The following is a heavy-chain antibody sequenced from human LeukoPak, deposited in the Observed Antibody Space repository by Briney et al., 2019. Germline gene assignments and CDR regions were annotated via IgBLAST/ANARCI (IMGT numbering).Heavy chain of an antibody. D-gene: IGHD3-3*01. CDR3: ARAPSRITIFGVVIRHADYFDY. Sequence: ASVKVSCKASGYTFTSYYMHWVRQAPGQGLEWMGIINPGGGSTSYAQKFEGRVTMTRDTSTNTVYMELSSLRSEDTAVYYCARAPSRITIFGVVIRHADYFDYWGQGTLVTVSS. CDR2: INPGGGST. J-gene: IGHJ4*02. CDR1: GYTFTSYY. V-gene: IGHV1-46*01.